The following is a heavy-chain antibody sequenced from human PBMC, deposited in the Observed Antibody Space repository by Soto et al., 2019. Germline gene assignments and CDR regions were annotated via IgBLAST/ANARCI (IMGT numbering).Heavy chain of an antibody. V-gene: IGHV1-69*12. CDR3: ARSGGLDRDFNY. D-gene: IGHD2-15*01. CDR2: IIPVFDTP. Sequence: QVQLVQSGAEVKKPESSVKVSCKASGGTFSSDSFSWVRQAPGQGLEWMGGIIPVFDTPIYAQKFQDRVTITADESTSTAYMQLSSLRSGDTAVYYCARSGGLDRDFNYWGQGSLVTVSS. J-gene: IGHJ4*02. CDR1: GGTFSSDS.